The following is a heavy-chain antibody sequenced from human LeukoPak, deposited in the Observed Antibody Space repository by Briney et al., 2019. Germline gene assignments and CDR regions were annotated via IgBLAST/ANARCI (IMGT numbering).Heavy chain of an antibody. Sequence: SETLSLTCAVYGGSFSGYYWSWIRQPPGKGLEWIGEINHSGSTNYNPSLKSRVTISVDTSKNQFSLKLSSVTAADTAVYYCARDSYSYGYFDLWGRGTLVTVS. CDR1: GGSFSGYY. CDR3: ARDSYSYGYFDL. J-gene: IGHJ2*01. D-gene: IGHD5-18*01. V-gene: IGHV4-34*01. CDR2: INHSGST.